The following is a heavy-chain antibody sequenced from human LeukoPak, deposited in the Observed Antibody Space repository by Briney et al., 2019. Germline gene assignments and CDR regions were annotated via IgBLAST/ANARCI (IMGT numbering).Heavy chain of an antibody. CDR3: ARHRVGATTDFDY. V-gene: IGHV4-39*01. CDR1: GGSISSSSYY. Sequence: SETLSLTCTVSGGSISSSSYYWGWIRQPPGKGLERIGSIYYSGSTYYNPSLKSRVTISVDTSKNQFSLKLSSVTAADTAVYYCARHRVGATTDFDYWGQGTLVTVSS. D-gene: IGHD1-26*01. J-gene: IGHJ4*02. CDR2: IYYSGST.